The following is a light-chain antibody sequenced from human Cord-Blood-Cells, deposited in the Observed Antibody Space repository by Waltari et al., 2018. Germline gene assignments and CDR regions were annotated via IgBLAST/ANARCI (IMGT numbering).Light chain of an antibody. V-gene: IGKV3-20*01. Sequence: EIVLTQSPGTLSLSPGERATLSCRASQSVSSSYLAWYQQKPDQAPRLLIYGASGRATGIPDRFSGSGSGTDFTLTISRLEPEDFAVYYCQQYGSSSTFGQGTRLEIK. CDR3: QQYGSSST. CDR1: QSVSSSY. J-gene: IGKJ5*01. CDR2: GAS.